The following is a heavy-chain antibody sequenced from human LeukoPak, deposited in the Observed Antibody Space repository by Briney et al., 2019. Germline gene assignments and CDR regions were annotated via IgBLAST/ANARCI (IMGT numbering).Heavy chain of an antibody. D-gene: IGHD2-8*01. CDR1: GGSFSGYY. CDR3: ARGQVGVFR. Sequence: SETLSLTCAVYGGSFSGYYWSWIRQPPGKGLEWIGEINHSGSTNYNPSLKSRVTISVDTSKNQFSLKLSSVTAADTAVYYCARGQVGVFRWGQGTLVTVSS. V-gene: IGHV4-34*01. CDR2: INHSGST. J-gene: IGHJ4*02.